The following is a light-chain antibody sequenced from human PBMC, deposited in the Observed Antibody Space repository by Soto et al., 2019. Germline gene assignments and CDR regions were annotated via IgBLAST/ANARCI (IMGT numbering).Light chain of an antibody. CDR3: AAWDDSLNGYV. J-gene: IGLJ1*01. CDR1: SSNIAPNT. Sequence: QSVLTQPPSASGTPGQRVTISCSGSSSNIAPNTVNWYQHLPGAAPQLLIFANDRRPSGVPDRFSGSRSGTSASLAISGLQSEDEADYYCAAWDDSLNGYVFGTGTQLIVL. CDR2: AND. V-gene: IGLV1-44*01.